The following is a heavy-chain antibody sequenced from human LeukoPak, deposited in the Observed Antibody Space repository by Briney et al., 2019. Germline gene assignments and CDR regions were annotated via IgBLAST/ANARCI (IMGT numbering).Heavy chain of an antibody. CDR1: GYTFTSYG. V-gene: IGHV1-18*01. CDR3: ARDSRIVVAGTGAFDI. D-gene: IGHD6-19*01. CDR2: ISAYNGNT. Sequence: ASVKVSCKASGYTFTSYGISWVRQAPGQGLEWVGWISAYNGNTNYAQKLQGRVTMTTDTSTSTAYMELRSLRSDDTAVYYCARDSRIVVAGTGAFDIWGQGTMVTVSS. J-gene: IGHJ3*02.